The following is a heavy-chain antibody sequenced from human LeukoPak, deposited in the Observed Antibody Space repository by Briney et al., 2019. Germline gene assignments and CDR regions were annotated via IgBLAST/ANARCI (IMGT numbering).Heavy chain of an antibody. J-gene: IGHJ6*02. CDR1: GGSISNYF. CDR3: AKALYSTSSSYYYGMDV. D-gene: IGHD6-13*01. CDR2: IYSSGST. V-gene: IGHV4-59*08. Sequence: SETLSLTCSVSGGSISNYFWTWIRQPPGKGLEWIGYIYSSGSTYYNPSLKSRITISVDTSKNQFSLKLNSVTAADTAVYYCAKALYSTSSSYYYGMDVWGQGTTVTVSS.